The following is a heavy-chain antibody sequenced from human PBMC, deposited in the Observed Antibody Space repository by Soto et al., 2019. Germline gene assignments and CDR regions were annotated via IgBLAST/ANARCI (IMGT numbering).Heavy chain of an antibody. V-gene: IGHV5-10-1*01. CDR3: ASGYCTNGVCQSAYYYYYGQDV. D-gene: IGHD2-8*01. CDR1: GYSFTSCW. CDR2: IDPSDSYT. J-gene: IGHJ6*02. Sequence: ESLKISCKGSGYSFTSCWISWVRQMPGKGLEWMGRIDPSDSYTNYSPSFQGHVTISADKSISTAYLQWSSLKASDTAMYYCASGYCTNGVCQSAYYYYYGQDVWGQGTTDTVSS.